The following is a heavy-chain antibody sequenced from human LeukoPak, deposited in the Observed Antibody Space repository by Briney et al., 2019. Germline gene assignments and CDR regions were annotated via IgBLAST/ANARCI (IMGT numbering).Heavy chain of an antibody. V-gene: IGHV4-34*01. J-gene: IGHJ4*02. CDR1: GGSFSGYY. D-gene: IGHD3-22*01. CDR2: INHSGST. CDR3: ARREATINYYDSSGYYYFDY. Sequence: PSETLSLTCAVYGGSFSGYYWSWIRQPPGKGLEWIGEINHSGSTNYNPSLKSRVTISVDTSKNQFSLKLSSVTAADTAVYYCARREATINYYDSSGYYYFDYWGQGTLVTVSS.